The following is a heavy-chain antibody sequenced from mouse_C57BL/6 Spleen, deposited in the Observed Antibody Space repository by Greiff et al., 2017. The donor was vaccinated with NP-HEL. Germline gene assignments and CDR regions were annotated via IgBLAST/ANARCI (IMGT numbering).Heavy chain of an antibody. D-gene: IGHD1-1*01. J-gene: IGHJ4*01. CDR1: GYTFTDYY. V-gene: IGHV1-19*01. CDR2: INPYNGGT. CDR3: ARGSITTVVAKAMDY. Sequence: EVQLQQSGPVLVKPGASVKMSCKASGYTFTDYYMNWVKQSHGKSLEWIGVINPYNGGTSYNQKFKGKATLTVDKSSSTAYMELNSLTSEDSAVYYCARGSITTVVAKAMDYWGQGTSVTVSS.